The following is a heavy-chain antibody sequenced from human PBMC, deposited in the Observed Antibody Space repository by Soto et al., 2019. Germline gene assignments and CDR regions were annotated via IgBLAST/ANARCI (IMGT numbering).Heavy chain of an antibody. V-gene: IGHV3-11*06. J-gene: IGHJ6*02. Sequence: GGSLRLSCAASGFTFSDYYMSWIRQAPGKGLEWVSYISSSSSYTNYADSVKGRFIISRDNAKNSLYLQMNSLRAEDTAVYYCARDMIFSYGMDVWGQGTTVTVSS. CDR2: ISSSSSYT. CDR3: ARDMIFSYGMDV. D-gene: IGHD3-9*01. CDR1: GFTFSDYY.